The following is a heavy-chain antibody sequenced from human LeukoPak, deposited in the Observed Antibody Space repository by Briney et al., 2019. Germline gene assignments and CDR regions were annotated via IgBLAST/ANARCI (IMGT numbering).Heavy chain of an antibody. J-gene: IGHJ6*02. CDR1: GYTFTSYD. Sequence: ASVKVSCKPSGYTFTSYDINWVRQATGQGLEWMGWMNPNSGRTGYAQNFQGRVTMTRNTSISTAYMELSSLRSEDTAVYYCARFLNYYYGMDVWGQGTTVTVSS. V-gene: IGHV1-8*01. D-gene: IGHD2/OR15-2a*01. CDR2: MNPNSGRT. CDR3: ARFLNYYYGMDV.